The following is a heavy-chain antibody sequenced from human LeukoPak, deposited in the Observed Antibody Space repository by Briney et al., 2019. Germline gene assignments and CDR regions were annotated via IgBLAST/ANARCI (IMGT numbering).Heavy chain of an antibody. CDR3: ASLRDSSGYYYVDNWFDP. J-gene: IGHJ5*02. CDR1: GFTFSSHW. CDR2: ISYDGSNK. Sequence: PGGSLRLSCAASGFTFSSHWMTWVRQAPGKGLEWVAVISYDGSNKYYADSVKGRFTISRDNSKNALYLQMNSLRAEDTAVYYCASLRDSSGYYYVDNWFDPWGQGTLVTVSS. D-gene: IGHD3-22*01. V-gene: IGHV3-30-3*01.